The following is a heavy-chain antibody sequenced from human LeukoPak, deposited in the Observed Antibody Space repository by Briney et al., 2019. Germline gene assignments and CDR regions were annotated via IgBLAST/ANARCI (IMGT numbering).Heavy chain of an antibody. D-gene: IGHD3-9*01. CDR2: IYYSGST. CDR3: ARVILTGYAPEFDP. CDR1: GDSISRGSFS. V-gene: IGHV4-61*01. Sequence: SETLSLTCTVSGDSISRGSFSWTWIRQAPGKGLEWIGYIYYSGSTNYNPSLKSRVTISVDTSKNQFSLKLSSVTAADTAVYYCARVILTGYAPEFDPWGQGTLVTVSS. J-gene: IGHJ5*02.